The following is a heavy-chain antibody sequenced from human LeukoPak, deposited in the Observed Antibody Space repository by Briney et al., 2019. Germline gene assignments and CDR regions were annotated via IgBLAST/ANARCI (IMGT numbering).Heavy chain of an antibody. V-gene: IGHV3-9*01. D-gene: IGHD6-19*01. CDR2: VSWNSGSI. Sequence: GRPLRLSCAASGFTFDDYAMHWVRQAPGKGLEWVSGVSWNSGSIGYADSVKGRFTISRDNAKNSLYLQMNSLRAEDTALYYCAKGNTRQWLVPESDFDYWGQGTLVTVSS. CDR1: GFTFDDYA. CDR3: AKGNTRQWLVPESDFDY. J-gene: IGHJ4*02.